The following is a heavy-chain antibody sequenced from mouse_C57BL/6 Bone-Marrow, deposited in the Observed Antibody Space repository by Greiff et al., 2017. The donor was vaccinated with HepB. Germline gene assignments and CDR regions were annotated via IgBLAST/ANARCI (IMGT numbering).Heavy chain of an antibody. V-gene: IGHV5-17*01. J-gene: IGHJ3*01. D-gene: IGHD1-1*01. CDR2: ISSGSSTI. CDR3: ARDYYGSSPFAY. Sequence: EVHLVESGGGLVKPGGSLKLSCAASGFTFSDYGMHWVRQAPEKGLEWVAYISSGSSTIYYADTVKGRFTISGDNAKNPLFLQMTSLRSEDTSMYYCARDYYGSSPFAYWGQGTLVTVSA. CDR1: GFTFSDYG.